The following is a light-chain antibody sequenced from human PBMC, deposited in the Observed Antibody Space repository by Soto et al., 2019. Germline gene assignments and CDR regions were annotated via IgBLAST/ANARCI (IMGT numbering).Light chain of an antibody. CDR2: GAS. CDR1: QSVSSN. Sequence: EIVMTQSPATLSVSPGERATLSCRASQSVSSNLAWYQQKPGQAPRLLIYGASTRATGTPARFSGSGSGTEFTLTISSLQSEDFAFYYCQQYNNWSSFGQGTKVEIK. V-gene: IGKV3-15*01. J-gene: IGKJ1*01. CDR3: QQYNNWSS.